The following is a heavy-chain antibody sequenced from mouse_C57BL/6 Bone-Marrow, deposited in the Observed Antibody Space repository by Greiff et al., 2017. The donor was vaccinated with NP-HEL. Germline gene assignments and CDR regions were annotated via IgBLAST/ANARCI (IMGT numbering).Heavy chain of an antibody. J-gene: IGHJ2*01. Sequence: EVKLMESGGGLVKPGGSLKLSCAASGFTFSSYTMSWVRQTPEKRLEWVATISGGGGNTYYPDSVKGRFTISRDNAKNTLYLQMSSLRSEDTALYYCARHYGSSYDDWGQGTTLTVAS. D-gene: IGHD1-1*01. CDR3: ARHYGSSYDD. V-gene: IGHV5-9*01. CDR2: ISGGGGNT. CDR1: GFTFSSYT.